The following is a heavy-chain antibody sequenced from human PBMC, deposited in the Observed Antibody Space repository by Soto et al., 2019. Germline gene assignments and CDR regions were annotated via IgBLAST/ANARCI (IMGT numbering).Heavy chain of an antibody. Sequence: QVQLVQSGAEVKKPGSSVKVSCKASGGTFRSYVISWVRQAPGQGLEWMGGIIPIFGTANYAQKFQGRVTITADKSTSTAYMELSSLRSEDTAVYYCNERKVMVAQAYYYYYGMDVWGQGTTVTVSS. V-gene: IGHV1-69*06. D-gene: IGHD3-16*01. J-gene: IGHJ6*02. CDR3: NERKVMVAQAYYYYYGMDV. CDR1: GGTFRSYV. CDR2: IIPIFGTA.